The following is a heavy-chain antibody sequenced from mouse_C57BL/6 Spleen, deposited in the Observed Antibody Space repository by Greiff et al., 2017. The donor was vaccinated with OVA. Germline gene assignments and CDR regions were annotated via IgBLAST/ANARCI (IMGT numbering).Heavy chain of an antibody. CDR2: IYPSDSET. D-gene: IGHD2-3*01. V-gene: IGHV1-61*01. CDR3: ARARGIAGYFDIDY. Sequence: QVQLQQPGAELVRPGSSVKLSCKASGYTFTSYWMDWVKQRPGQGLEWIGNIYPSDSETHYNQKFKDKATLTVDKSSSTAYMQLSSLTSEESAVYYCARARGIAGYFDIDYGGQGTSLTVSA. CDR1: GYTFTSYW. J-gene: IGHJ4*01.